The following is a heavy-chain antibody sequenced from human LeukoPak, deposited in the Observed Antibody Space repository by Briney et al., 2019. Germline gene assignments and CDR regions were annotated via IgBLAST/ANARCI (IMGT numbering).Heavy chain of an antibody. CDR3: AKDHGSSSWYVEPVDY. D-gene: IGHD6-13*01. J-gene: IGHJ4*02. CDR2: INPSGGST. V-gene: IGHV1-46*01. Sequence: ASVKVSCKAAGYTFTSYYVHWVRQAPGQGPEWMGIINPSGGSTGYAQKFQGRVTMTRDMSTSTVYMELSSLRAEDTAVYYCAKDHGSSSWYVEPVDYWGQGTLVTVSS. CDR1: GYTFTSYY.